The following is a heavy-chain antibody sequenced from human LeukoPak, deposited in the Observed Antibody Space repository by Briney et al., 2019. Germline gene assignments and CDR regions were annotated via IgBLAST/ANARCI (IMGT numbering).Heavy chain of an antibody. J-gene: IGHJ3*02. D-gene: IGHD6-6*01. Sequence: ASVKVSCKASGYTFTGYYMHWVRQAPGQGLEWMGWINPNSGGTNYAQKFQGRVTMTRDTSISTAYMELSRLRSDDTAVYYCAALSSIAARGFGDAFDIWGQGTMVTVSS. V-gene: IGHV1-2*02. CDR2: INPNSGGT. CDR3: AALSSIAARGFGDAFDI. CDR1: GYTFTGYY.